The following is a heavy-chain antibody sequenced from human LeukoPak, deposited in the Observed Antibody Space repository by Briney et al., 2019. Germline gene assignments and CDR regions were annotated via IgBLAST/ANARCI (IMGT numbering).Heavy chain of an antibody. V-gene: IGHV4-34*01. J-gene: IGHJ4*02. CDR1: GGSFIGYY. Sequence: PSETLSLTCAVYGGSFIGYYWSWIRQPPGKGLECIGEINHSGSTNYNPSLKSRVTISVDTSKNQFSLKLSSVTAADTAVYYCARGPYYYGSGSYLNYWGQGTLVTVSS. D-gene: IGHD3-10*01. CDR2: INHSGST. CDR3: ARGPYYYGSGSYLNY.